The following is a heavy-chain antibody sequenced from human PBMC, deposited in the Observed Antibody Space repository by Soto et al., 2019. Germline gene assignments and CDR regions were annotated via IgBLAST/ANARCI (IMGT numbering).Heavy chain of an antibody. CDR2: FDPEDGET. V-gene: IGHV1-24*01. D-gene: IGHD4-17*01. Sequence: WAQPENGKGLEWMGGFDPEDGETIYAQKFQGRVTMTEDTSTDTAYMELSSLRSEDTAVYYCATDYGEVSYAFDIRGQGTMVTVSS. CDR3: ATDYGEVSYAFDI. J-gene: IGHJ3*02.